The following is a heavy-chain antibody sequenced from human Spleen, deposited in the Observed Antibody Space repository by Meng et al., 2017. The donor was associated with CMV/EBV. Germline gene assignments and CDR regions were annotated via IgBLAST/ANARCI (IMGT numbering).Heavy chain of an antibody. V-gene: IGHV3-30*04. CDR2: ISYDGSNK. CDR3: ARDPSYYDLGYGMDV. Sequence: GGSLRLSCAASGFTFSSHAMHWVRQAPGKGLEWMAVISYDGSNKYYRDSVKGRFTISRDNSKNTLYLQMNSLRGEDTAVYYCARDPSYYDLGYGMDVWGQGTTVTVSS. D-gene: IGHD3-3*01. J-gene: IGHJ6*02. CDR1: GFTFSSHA.